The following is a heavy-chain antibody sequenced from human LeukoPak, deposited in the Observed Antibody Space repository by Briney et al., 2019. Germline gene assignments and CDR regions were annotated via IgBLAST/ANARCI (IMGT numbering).Heavy chain of an antibody. CDR2: ISYDGSNK. J-gene: IGHJ6*02. CDR3: AKEGYYYDSSGYNYYYGMDV. CDR1: GFTFSSYS. Sequence: GGSLRLSCAASGFTFSSYSMNWVRQAPGKGLEWVAVISYDGSNKYYADSVKGRFTISRDNSKNTLYLQMNSLRAEDTAVYYCAKEGYYYDSSGYNYYYGMDVWGQGTTVTVSS. V-gene: IGHV3-30*18. D-gene: IGHD3-22*01.